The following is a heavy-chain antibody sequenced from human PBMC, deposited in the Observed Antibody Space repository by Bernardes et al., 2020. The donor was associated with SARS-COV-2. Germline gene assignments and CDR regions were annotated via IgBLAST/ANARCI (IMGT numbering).Heavy chain of an antibody. V-gene: IGHV3-64*01. CDR2: ISSNGGST. D-gene: IGHD1-7*01. Sequence: GSLRLSCAASGFTFSSYAMHWVRQAPGKGLEYVSAISSNGGSTYYANSVKGRFTISRDNSKNTLYLQMGSLRAEDMAVYYCARASYGTADYWGQGTLVTVSS. J-gene: IGHJ4*02. CDR3: ARASYGTADY. CDR1: GFTFSSYA.